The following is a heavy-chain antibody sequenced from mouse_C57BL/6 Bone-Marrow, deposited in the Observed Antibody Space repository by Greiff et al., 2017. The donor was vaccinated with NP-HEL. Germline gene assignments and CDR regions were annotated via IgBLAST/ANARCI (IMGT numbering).Heavy chain of an antibody. V-gene: IGHV5-4*01. Sequence: DVKLVESGGGLVKPGGSLKLSCAASGFTFSSYAMSWVRQTPEKRLEWVATISDGGSYTYYPDNVKGRFTISRDNAKNNLYLQMSHLKSEDTAMYYCARDGYGSSYWYFDVWGTGTTVTVAS. CDR3: ARDGYGSSYWYFDV. CDR2: ISDGGSYT. D-gene: IGHD1-1*01. J-gene: IGHJ1*03. CDR1: GFTFSSYA.